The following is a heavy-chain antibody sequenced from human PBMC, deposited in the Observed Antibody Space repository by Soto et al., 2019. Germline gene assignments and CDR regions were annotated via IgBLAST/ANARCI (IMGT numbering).Heavy chain of an antibody. D-gene: IGHD3-16*01. CDR1: GGTFSSYA. Sequence: ASVKVSCKASGGTFSSYAISWVRQAPGQGLEWMGGIIPIFGTANYAQKFQGRVTITADKSTSTAYMEMNSLKSEDTAVYYCVRGGGEMANPPPYLYWGQGTQVTVSS. J-gene: IGHJ4*02. CDR3: VRGGGEMANPPPYLY. V-gene: IGHV1-69*06. CDR2: IIPIFGTA.